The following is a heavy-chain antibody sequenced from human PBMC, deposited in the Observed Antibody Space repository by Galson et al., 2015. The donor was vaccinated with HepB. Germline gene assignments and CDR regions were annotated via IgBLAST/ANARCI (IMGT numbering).Heavy chain of an antibody. CDR3: ASRGGCSSTSCYYYYYYMDV. Sequence: SLRLSCAASGFTFSSYSMNWVRQAPGKGLEWVSSISSSSSYIYYADSVKGRFTISRDNAKNSLYLQMNSLRAEDTAVYYCASRGGCSSTSCYYYYYYMDVWGKGTTVTVSS. V-gene: IGHV3-21*01. J-gene: IGHJ6*03. CDR2: ISSSSSYI. D-gene: IGHD2-2*01. CDR1: GFTFSSYS.